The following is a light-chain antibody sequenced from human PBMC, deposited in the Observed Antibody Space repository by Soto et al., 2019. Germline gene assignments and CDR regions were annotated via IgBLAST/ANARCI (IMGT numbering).Light chain of an antibody. CDR2: SAT. V-gene: IGKV1-6*01. J-gene: IGKJ1*01. CDR3: LQANNYPWT. Sequence: AIQVTQSPSSLSASVGDRVTITCRTSEDVRHDLTWFQQRPGKAPNLLIYSATRLQSGVPSRFSGSGSGTDFTLIISSLQPEDFATYYCLQANNYPWTFGLGTKV. CDR1: EDVRHD.